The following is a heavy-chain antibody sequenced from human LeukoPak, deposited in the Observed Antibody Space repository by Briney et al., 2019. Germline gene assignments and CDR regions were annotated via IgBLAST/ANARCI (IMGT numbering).Heavy chain of an antibody. CDR2: INWNGGST. J-gene: IGHJ4*02. CDR1: GFTFDDYG. V-gene: IGHV3-20*04. CDR3: ARDRDWNSGFDY. D-gene: IGHD1-7*01. Sequence: GGSLRLSCAASGFTFDDYGMTWVRQAPGKGLEWVSGINWNGGSTGYADSVKGRFTISRDNAKNSLYLQMNSLRAEDTALYYCARDRDWNSGFDYWGQGTLVTVSS.